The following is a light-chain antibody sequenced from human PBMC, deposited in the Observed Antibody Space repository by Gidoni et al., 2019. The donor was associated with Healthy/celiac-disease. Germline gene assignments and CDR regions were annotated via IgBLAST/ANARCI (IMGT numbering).Light chain of an antibody. CDR2: DAS. V-gene: IGKV3-11*01. Sequence: EIVLTQSPATLSLSPGERATLSCSTSQSVSSYLAWYQQKPGQAPRLLIYDASNRATGIPARFSGSVSETDFTLTISSLEPEDFAVYYCQQRSNWPGYTFGQGTKLEIK. J-gene: IGKJ2*01. CDR1: QSVSSY. CDR3: QQRSNWPGYT.